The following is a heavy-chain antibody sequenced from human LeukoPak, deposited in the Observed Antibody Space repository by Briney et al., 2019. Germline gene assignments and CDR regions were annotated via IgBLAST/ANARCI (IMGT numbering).Heavy chain of an antibody. D-gene: IGHD6-6*01. CDR3: AREEYSSSSCAFD. Sequence: SETLSLTCTVSGGSISSYYWNWIRQPPGKGLEWIGYIAYSGSTNYNPSLKRRVTISLDTSKNQFSLKLTSVTAADTAVYYCAREEYSSSSCAFDIGAKGPWSPSLQ. J-gene: IGHJ3*02. CDR2: IAYSGST. CDR1: GGSISSYY. V-gene: IGHV4-59*01.